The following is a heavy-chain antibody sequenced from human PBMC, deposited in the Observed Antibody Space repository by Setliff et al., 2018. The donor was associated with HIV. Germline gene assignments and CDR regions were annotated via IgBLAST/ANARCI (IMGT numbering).Heavy chain of an antibody. D-gene: IGHD6-13*01. CDR2: ISSSSSYI. J-gene: IGHJ4*02. CDR3: AREDLSRSRPFFDY. V-gene: IGHV3-21*01. Sequence: PGGSLRLSCAASGFTFSSYSMNWVRQAPGKGLEWVSSISSSSSYIYYADSVKGRFTISRDNAKNSLYLQMNSLRAEDTAVYYCAREDLSRSRPFFDYWGQGTLVTVSS. CDR1: GFTFSSYS.